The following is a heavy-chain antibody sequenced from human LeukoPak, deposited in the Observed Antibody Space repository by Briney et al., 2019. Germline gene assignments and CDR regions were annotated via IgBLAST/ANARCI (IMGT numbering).Heavy chain of an antibody. CDR2: IRYDGSNK. Sequence: PGGSLRLSCAASGFTFNYYAMHWVRQAPGKGLEWVTFIRYDGSNKYYADSVKGRFTISRDNSKNTLYLQMNSLRAEDTAVYYCARARSSYGYGDAFDIWGQGTMVTVSS. D-gene: IGHD5-18*01. J-gene: IGHJ3*02. CDR1: GFTFNYYA. V-gene: IGHV3-30*02. CDR3: ARARSSYGYGDAFDI.